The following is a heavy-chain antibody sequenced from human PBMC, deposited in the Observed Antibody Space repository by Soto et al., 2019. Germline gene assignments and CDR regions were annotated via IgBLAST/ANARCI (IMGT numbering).Heavy chain of an antibody. J-gene: IGHJ4*02. CDR1: GYTFTSHY. Sequence: ASVKVSCKAAGYTFTSHYIHWVRQAPGQGLEWMGLIHPRDGGTNYAQRVQGRVTLTSHTATSTVYMELSSLYSQHTAVFYCVREVGSFDYWGQRPMVTVS. D-gene: IGHD2-2*01. CDR3: VREVGSFDY. CDR2: IHPRDGGT. V-gene: IGHV1-46*01.